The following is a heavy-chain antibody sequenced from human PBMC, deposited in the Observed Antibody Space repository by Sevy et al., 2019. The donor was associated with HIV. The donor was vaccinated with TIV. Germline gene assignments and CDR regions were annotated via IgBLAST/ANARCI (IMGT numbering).Heavy chain of an antibody. CDR2: IKSKTDGGTS. CDR1: GFTFSNAW. Sequence: GGSLRLSCAASGFTFSNAWMSWVRQAPGKGLEWVGRIKSKTDGGTSDYAAPVKGRFTISRDDSKNTLYLQMNSLKTEDTAVYYCTTSSSWYWGYWFDPWGQGTLVTVSS. J-gene: IGHJ5*02. V-gene: IGHV3-15*01. D-gene: IGHD6-13*01. CDR3: TTSSSWYWGYWFDP.